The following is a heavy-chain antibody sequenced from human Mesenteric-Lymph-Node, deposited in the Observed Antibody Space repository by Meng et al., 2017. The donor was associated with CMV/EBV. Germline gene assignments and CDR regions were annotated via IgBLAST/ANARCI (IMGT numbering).Heavy chain of an antibody. CDR2: ISTSGSTI. CDR3: ARDGWANYGDNSMDV. D-gene: IGHD4-23*01. Sequence: GGSLRLSCTASGFTFSSYAMNWVRQVPGKGLEWVSYISTSGSTIYYADSVKGRFTISRDNAKNSLFLQMNSLRGEDTAVYYCARDGWANYGDNSMDVWGQGTTVTVSS. CDR1: GFTFSSYA. J-gene: IGHJ6*02. V-gene: IGHV3-48*03.